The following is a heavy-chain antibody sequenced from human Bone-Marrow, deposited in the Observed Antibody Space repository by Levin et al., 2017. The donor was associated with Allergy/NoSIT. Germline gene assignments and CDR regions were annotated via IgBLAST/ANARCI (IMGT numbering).Heavy chain of an antibody. CDR3: AKEMFPTRYGSGSRNFYYGIDV. V-gene: IGHV3-9*01. CDR2: ISWSGDIV. D-gene: IGHD3-10*01. CDR1: GFTFNDYA. Sequence: PGGSLRLSCVVSGFTFNDYAMHWVRQAPGKGPEWVSGISWSGDIVGYAGSVKGRFTISRDTAKNSLYLRMTSLRPEDTALYCCAKEMFPTRYGSGSRNFYYGIDVWGQGTTVTVSS. J-gene: IGHJ6*02.